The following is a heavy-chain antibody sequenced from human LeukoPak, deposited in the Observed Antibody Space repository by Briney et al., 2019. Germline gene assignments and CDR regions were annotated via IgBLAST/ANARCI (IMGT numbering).Heavy chain of an antibody. Sequence: SETLSPTCTVSGGSISSGNHYWSWIRQPPGQGLEWIGYIYYSGSTYYNPSLKSRVTISVDTSKNQFSLKVSSVSAADTAVYYCAREKSPPPGHYYGMDVWGQGTTVTVSS. J-gene: IGHJ6*02. CDR2: IYYSGST. V-gene: IGHV4-30-4*01. CDR3: AREKSPPPGHYYGMDV. CDR1: GGSISSGNHY.